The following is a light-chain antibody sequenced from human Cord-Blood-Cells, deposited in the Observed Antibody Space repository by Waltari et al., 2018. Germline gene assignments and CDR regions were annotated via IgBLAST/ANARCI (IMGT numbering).Light chain of an antibody. Sequence: SYELTQPPSVSVSTGQTASIPCPGDKLGAKYACWSQQKPGQSPVLVIYQDSKRPSGIPERFSGSNSGNTATLTISGTQAMDEADYYCQAWDSSTYVFGTGTKVTVL. CDR1: KLGAKY. CDR3: QAWDSSTYV. CDR2: QDS. V-gene: IGLV3-1*01. J-gene: IGLJ1*01.